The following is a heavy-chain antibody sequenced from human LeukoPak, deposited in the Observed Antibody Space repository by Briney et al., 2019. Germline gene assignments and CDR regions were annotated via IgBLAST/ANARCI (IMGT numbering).Heavy chain of an antibody. V-gene: IGHV3-30*18. CDR2: ISYDGSNK. CDR1: GFTFSSYG. Sequence: GGSLRLSCAASGFTFSSYGMHWVRQAPGKGLEWVAVISYDGSNKYYADSVKGRFTISRDNSKNTLYLQMNSLRAEDTAVYYCAKDSGSYYDSSGYSPPHFDYWGQGTLVTVSS. CDR3: AKDSGSYYDSSGYSPPHFDY. J-gene: IGHJ4*02. D-gene: IGHD3-22*01.